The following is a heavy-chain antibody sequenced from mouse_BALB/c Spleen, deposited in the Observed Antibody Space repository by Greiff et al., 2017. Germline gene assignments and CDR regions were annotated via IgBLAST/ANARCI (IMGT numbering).Heavy chain of an antibody. CDR2: ISYSGST. J-gene: IGHJ2*01. CDR1: GYSITSDYA. Sequence: DVQLQESGPGLVKPSQSLSLTCTVTGYSITSDYAWNWIRQFPGNKLEWMGYISYSGSTSYNPSLKSRISITRDTSKNQFFLQLNSVTTEDTATYYCARGWDSYYFDYWGQGTTLTVSS. CDR3: ARGWDSYYFDY. V-gene: IGHV3-2*02. D-gene: IGHD4-1*01.